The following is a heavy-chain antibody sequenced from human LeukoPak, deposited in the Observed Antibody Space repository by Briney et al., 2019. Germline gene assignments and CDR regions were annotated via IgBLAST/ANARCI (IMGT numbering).Heavy chain of an antibody. CDR3: AKALYPGIAAAGLDY. J-gene: IGHJ4*02. Sequence: GGSLRLSCAAPGFTFSSYSMNWVRQAPGKGLEWLSYITSSSSTIYYADSVKGRFTISRDNSKNTLYLQMNSLRAEDTAVYYCAKALYPGIAAAGLDYWGQGTLVTVSS. D-gene: IGHD6-13*01. V-gene: IGHV3-48*01. CDR1: GFTFSSYS. CDR2: ITSSSSTI.